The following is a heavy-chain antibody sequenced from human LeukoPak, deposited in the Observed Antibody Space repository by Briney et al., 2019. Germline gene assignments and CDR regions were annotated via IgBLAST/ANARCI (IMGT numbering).Heavy chain of an antibody. V-gene: IGHV1-46*01. CDR1: GYTFTSYY. Sequence: ASVKVPCKASGYTFTSYYMHWVRQAPGQGLGWMGIINPSGGSTSYAQKFQGRVTMTRDTSTSTVYMELSSLRSEDTAVYYCARGAVAGNLYNWFDPWGQGTLVTVSS. CDR2: INPSGGST. CDR3: ARGAVAGNLYNWFDP. D-gene: IGHD6-19*01. J-gene: IGHJ5*02.